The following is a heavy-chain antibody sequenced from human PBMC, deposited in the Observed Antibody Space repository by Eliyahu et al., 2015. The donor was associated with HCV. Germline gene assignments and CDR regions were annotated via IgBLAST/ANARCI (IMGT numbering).Heavy chain of an antibody. Sequence: EVQLLESGGGLVQPGGSLRLSCAASGFTFSSYAMSXVRQAPGKGXEWVSAISGSGGSTYYADSVKGRFTISRDNSKNTLYLQMNSLRAEDTAVYYCAKDFQYSGSYACFDYWGQGTLVTVSS. J-gene: IGHJ4*02. D-gene: IGHD1-26*01. CDR2: ISGSGGST. V-gene: IGHV3-23*01. CDR1: GFTFSSYA. CDR3: AKDFQYSGSYACFDY.